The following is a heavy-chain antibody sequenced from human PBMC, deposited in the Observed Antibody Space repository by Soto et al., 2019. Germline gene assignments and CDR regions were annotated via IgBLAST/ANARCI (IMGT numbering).Heavy chain of an antibody. CDR3: AKDITYGLPLHYYSGMDV. V-gene: IGHV3-9*01. D-gene: IGHD3-10*01. J-gene: IGHJ6*02. Sequence: EVQLVESGGGLVQPGRSLRLSCAASGFIFNEYAMHWVRQAPGKGLEWVSGISFNSGSIGYADSVQGRFIISRDNAKSAPFLQMNSLRPDDTAFYFCAKDITYGLPLHYYSGMDVWGQGTTVTVSS. CDR1: GFIFNEYA. CDR2: ISFNSGSI.